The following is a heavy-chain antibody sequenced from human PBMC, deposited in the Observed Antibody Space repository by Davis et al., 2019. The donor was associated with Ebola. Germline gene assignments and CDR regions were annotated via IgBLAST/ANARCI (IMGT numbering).Heavy chain of an antibody. J-gene: IGHJ5*02. V-gene: IGHV4-34*01. CDR2: INHSGST. CDR3: ARGQRSSGWYWKSWFDP. D-gene: IGHD6-19*01. Sequence: SETLSLTCAVYGGSFRGYYWSWIRQPPGKGLEWIGEINHSGSTNYNPSLKSRVTISVDTYKNQFSLKLSSVTAADTAVYYCARGQRSSGWYWKSWFDPWGQGTLVTVSS. CDR1: GGSFRGYY.